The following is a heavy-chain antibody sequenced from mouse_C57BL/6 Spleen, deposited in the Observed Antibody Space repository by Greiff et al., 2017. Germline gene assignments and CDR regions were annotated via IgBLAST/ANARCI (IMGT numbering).Heavy chain of an antibody. Sequence: EVKLMESGGGLVQPGESLKLSCESNEYEFPSHDMSWVRKTPEKRLELVAAINSDGGSTYYPDTMERRFIISRDNTKKTLYLQMSSLRSEDTALYYCARGKYGDYAMDYWGQGTSVTVSS. D-gene: IGHD2-10*02. CDR1: EYEFPSHD. J-gene: IGHJ4*01. V-gene: IGHV5-2*01. CDR3: ARGKYGDYAMDY. CDR2: INSDGGST.